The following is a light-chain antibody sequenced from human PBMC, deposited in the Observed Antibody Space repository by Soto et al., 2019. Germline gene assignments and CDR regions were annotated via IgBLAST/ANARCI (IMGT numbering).Light chain of an antibody. V-gene: IGKV1-33*01. Sequence: DIQMTQSPSALSASVGDRVTITCQASQDISDVLNRYQQQPGKAPKVLIYDASKLQTGVPSRFSGRGSGKDFTFTISSLQPDDSGTYYCQQFYDLPITFGQGTRLEIK. CDR2: DAS. J-gene: IGKJ5*01. CDR3: QQFYDLPIT. CDR1: QDISDV.